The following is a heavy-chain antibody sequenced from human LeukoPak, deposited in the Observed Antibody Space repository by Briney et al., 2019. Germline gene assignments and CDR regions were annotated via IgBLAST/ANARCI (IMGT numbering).Heavy chain of an antibody. Sequence: GGSLRLSCAASGFTFSSYTMNWVRQAPGKGLEWVSSISGGSTYTFYADSVMGRFTISRDNAKNSLYLHMSSLRAEDTAVYYCARVRDLYRDYWGQEILATVSS. CDR1: GFTFSSYT. D-gene: IGHD5-12*01. CDR3: ARVRDLYRDY. CDR2: ISGGSTYT. V-gene: IGHV3-21*01. J-gene: IGHJ4*02.